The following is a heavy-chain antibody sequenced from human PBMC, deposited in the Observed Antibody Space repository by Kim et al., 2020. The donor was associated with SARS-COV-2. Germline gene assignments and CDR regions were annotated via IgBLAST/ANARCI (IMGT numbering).Heavy chain of an antibody. V-gene: IGHV3-30*18. CDR2: ISYDGSNK. D-gene: IGHD3-3*01. CDR1: GFTFSSYG. Sequence: GGSLRLSCAASGFTFSSYGMHWVRQAPGKGLEWVAVISYDGSNKYYADSVKGRFTISRDNSKNTLYLQMNSLRAEDTAVYYCAKLSIFGVVYYGMDVWGQGTTVTVSS. CDR3: AKLSIFGVVYYGMDV. J-gene: IGHJ6*02.